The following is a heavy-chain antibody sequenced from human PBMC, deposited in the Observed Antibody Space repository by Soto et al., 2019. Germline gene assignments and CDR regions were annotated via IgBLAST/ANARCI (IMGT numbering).Heavy chain of an antibody. V-gene: IGHV3-23*01. CDR3: AKDYSSSSIWRPYFDY. CDR1: GFTFRSYA. J-gene: IGHJ4*02. CDR2: LSGSGGST. Sequence: QPGGSLRLSCAASGFTFRSYAMSWVRQAPGKGLEWVSGLSGSGGSTYYADSVKGRFTISRDNSKNTLYLQMNSLRADDTAVYYCAKDYSSSSIWRPYFDYWGQGTLVTVSS. D-gene: IGHD6-6*01.